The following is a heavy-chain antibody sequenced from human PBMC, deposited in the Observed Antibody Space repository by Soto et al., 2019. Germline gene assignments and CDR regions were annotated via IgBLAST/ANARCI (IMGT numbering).Heavy chain of an antibody. CDR1: GFTFSNYA. V-gene: IGHV3-30-3*02. CDR2: ISHDGSDK. J-gene: IGHJ4*02. Sequence: PGGSLRLSCAASGFTFSNYAMHWVRQAPGKGLEWVAVISHDGSDKYYADSVKGRFTISRDNSKNTLYLQMNSLRAEDTAIYYCAKTSNGYPYYFDYWGKGAL. D-gene: IGHD3-22*01. CDR3: AKTSNGYPYYFDY.